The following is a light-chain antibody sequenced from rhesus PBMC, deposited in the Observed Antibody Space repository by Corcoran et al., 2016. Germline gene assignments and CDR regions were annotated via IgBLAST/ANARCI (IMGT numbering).Light chain of an antibody. J-gene: IGLJ1*01. V-gene: IGLV2-32*02. CDR3: SSYACSNTFF. CDR2: EVN. CDR1: SRDIGAYNY. Sequence: QAALTQPRSVSGYPGQSVTISCTGTSRDIGAYNYVSWYQQHPGTAPKLMIYEVNKRPSGVSDRFSGSKSGNSASLTISGLQAEDVADYYCSSYACSNTFFFDNGTRLTVL.